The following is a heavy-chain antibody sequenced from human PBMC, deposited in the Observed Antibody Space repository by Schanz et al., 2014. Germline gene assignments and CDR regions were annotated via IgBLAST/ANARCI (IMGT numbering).Heavy chain of an antibody. Sequence: EVQLVESGGGLVQPGGSLRLSCTASGFTFSSYSMNWVRQAPGKGLEWVSYVSRSTPDIYYADSVKGRFTMSRDNAKNSVFLQMNSLRAEDTAVYYCAKDPRGDKNDRAYYFDYWGQGTLVSVSS. CDR3: AKDPRGDKNDRAYYFDY. CDR1: GFTFSSYS. CDR2: VSRSTPDI. D-gene: IGHD3-10*01. V-gene: IGHV3-48*01. J-gene: IGHJ4*02.